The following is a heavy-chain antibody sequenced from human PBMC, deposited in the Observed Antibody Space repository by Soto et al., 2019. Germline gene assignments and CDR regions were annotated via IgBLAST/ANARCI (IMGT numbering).Heavy chain of an antibody. CDR2: ISGSGGST. CDR3: PTAMVRGVVPPPPPH. Sequence: GGSLRLSCAASGFTFSSYAMSWVRQAPGKGLEWVSAISGSGGSTYYADSVKGRFTISRDNSKNTLYLQMNSLRAEDTAVYYCPTAMVRGVVPPPPPHRGKGTLVPVSP. J-gene: IGHJ1*01. D-gene: IGHD3-10*01. CDR1: GFTFSSYA. V-gene: IGHV3-23*01.